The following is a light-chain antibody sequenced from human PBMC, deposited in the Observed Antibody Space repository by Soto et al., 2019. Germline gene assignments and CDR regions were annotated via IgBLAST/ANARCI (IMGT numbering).Light chain of an antibody. J-gene: IGKJ4*01. CDR2: GAS. Sequence: EIVMTQSPATLSVSPGERATLSCRASQSVSSNLAWYQQKPGQAPRLLIYGASTRATGIPARFSGSGSGTECTLTISSLPSEDFAVYYCQQYNNWPPLTSGGGTKVEIK. V-gene: IGKV3-15*01. CDR1: QSVSSN. CDR3: QQYNNWPPLT.